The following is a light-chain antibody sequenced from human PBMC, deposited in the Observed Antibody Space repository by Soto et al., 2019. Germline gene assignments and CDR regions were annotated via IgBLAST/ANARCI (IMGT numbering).Light chain of an antibody. Sequence: ESVLAQSPDTLSLFPGEGATLSCRSSQTVISNYLAWYQQKPGQAPRLLIYGASNRATGIPDRFRGSGSETDFTLTMSGVEPEDSAMYFCQKYDTSPYTFGQGTKLEI. CDR1: QTVISNY. CDR2: GAS. V-gene: IGKV3-20*01. J-gene: IGKJ2*01. CDR3: QKYDTSPYT.